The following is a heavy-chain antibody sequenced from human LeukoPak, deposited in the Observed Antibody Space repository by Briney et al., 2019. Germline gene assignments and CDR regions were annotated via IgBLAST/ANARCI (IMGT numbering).Heavy chain of an antibody. Sequence: PGGSLRLSCAASGFTFSSYAMSWVRQAPGKGLEWVSAISGSGGSTYYADSVKGRFTISRDNSKNTLYLQMNSLRAEDRAVYYCAKGLKLLWFGELLGRGQGTLVTVSS. CDR2: ISGSGGST. D-gene: IGHD3-10*01. CDR1: GFTFSSYA. CDR3: AKGLKLLWFGELLG. V-gene: IGHV3-23*01. J-gene: IGHJ4*02.